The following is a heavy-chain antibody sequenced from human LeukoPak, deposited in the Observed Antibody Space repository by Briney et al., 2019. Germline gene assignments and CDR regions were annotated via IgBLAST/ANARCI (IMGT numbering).Heavy chain of an antibody. Sequence: SVKVSCKASGGXFSSYAMSWVRQAPGQGLEWMGGIIPIFSTANYAQKFQGRVTMTEDTSTNTAYMELSSLRSEDTAVYYCATGLLAANGYWGQGTLVTVSS. J-gene: IGHJ4*02. V-gene: IGHV1-69*06. CDR2: IIPIFSTA. CDR1: GGXFSSYA. CDR3: ATGLLAANGY. D-gene: IGHD3-3*01.